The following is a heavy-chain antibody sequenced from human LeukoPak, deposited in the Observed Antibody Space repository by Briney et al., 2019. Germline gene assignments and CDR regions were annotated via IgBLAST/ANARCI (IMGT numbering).Heavy chain of an antibody. CDR3: ARARGVVPAAIALFNHWYFDL. J-gene: IGHJ2*01. D-gene: IGHD2-2*01. Sequence: SETLSLTCTVSGGSISSYYWSWIRQPAGKGLEWIGRIYTSGSTNYNPSLKSRVTMSVDTSKNQFSLKLSSVTAADTAVYYCARARGVVPAAIALFNHWYFDLWGRGTLVTVSS. CDR2: IYTSGST. CDR1: GGSISSYY. V-gene: IGHV4-4*07.